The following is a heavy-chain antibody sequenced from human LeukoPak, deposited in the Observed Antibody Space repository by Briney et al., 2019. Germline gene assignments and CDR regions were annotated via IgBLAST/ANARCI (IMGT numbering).Heavy chain of an antibody. CDR1: GYPSTGYY. D-gene: IGHD2-2*01. V-gene: IGHV1-46*01. CDR2: INPSGGST. CDR3: AAHASFDI. Sequence: ASVKVSGKAFGYPSTGYYMHWVRQPPGQGLEWMGIINPSGGSTSYAQKFQGRVTMTRDTSTSTVYMELSSLRSEDTAVYYCAAHASFDIWGQGTMVTVSS. J-gene: IGHJ3*02.